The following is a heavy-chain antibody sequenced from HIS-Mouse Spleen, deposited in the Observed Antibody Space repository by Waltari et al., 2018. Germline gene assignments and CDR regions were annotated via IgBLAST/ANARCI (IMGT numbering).Heavy chain of an antibody. CDR1: GYTFTGYY. CDR2: INPNGGGT. V-gene: IGHV1-2*02. CDR3: ARGSGRWELLLPNWFDP. Sequence: QVQLVQSGAEVKKPGASVKVSCKASGYTFTGYYMHWGRQAPGQGLEWMGWINPNGGGTNYAQKVQGRVTMTRDTSISTAYMELSRLGSADTAVYYCARGSGRWELLLPNWFDPWGQGTLVTVSS. J-gene: IGHJ5*02. D-gene: IGHD1-26*01.